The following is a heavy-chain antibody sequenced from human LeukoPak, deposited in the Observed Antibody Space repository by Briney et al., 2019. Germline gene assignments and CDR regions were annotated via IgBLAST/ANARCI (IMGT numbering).Heavy chain of an antibody. D-gene: IGHD3-3*01. CDR2: IYYSGST. CDR3: ARDLSKDGDSWWFDP. Sequence: SQTLSLTCTVSGGSISSGGYYWSWLRQHPGKGLEWIGYIYYSGSTYYNPSLKSRVTISVDTSKNQFSLKLSSVTAADTAVYYCARDLSKDGDSWWFDPWGQGTLVTVSS. V-gene: IGHV4-31*03. J-gene: IGHJ5*02. CDR1: GGSISSGGYY.